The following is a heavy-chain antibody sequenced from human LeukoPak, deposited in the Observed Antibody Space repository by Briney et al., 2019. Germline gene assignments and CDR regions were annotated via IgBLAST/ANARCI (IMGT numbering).Heavy chain of an antibody. CDR1: GFTFSNAW. CDR3: AKGRYSSSWYIDY. V-gene: IGHV3-15*07. J-gene: IGHJ4*02. D-gene: IGHD6-13*01. Sequence: GGSLRLPCATSGFTFSNAWMNWVRQAPGKGLEWVGRIRSNSDGGTIDYAAPVKGRFTLSRDDSKTTLYLQMNSLQTEDTAVYYCAKGRYSSSWYIDYWGQGTLVTVSS. CDR2: IRSNSDGGTI.